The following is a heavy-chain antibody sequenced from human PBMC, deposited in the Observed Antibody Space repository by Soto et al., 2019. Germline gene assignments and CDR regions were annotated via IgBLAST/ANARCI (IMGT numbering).Heavy chain of an antibody. J-gene: IGHJ6*02. CDR3: ARAPGASGLDV. V-gene: IGHV1-46*01. Sequence: ASVKVSCKASGYTFTSYYMHWVRQAPGQGLEWMGILNLSGGGTSYPQKFQGRVTMTRDTSTSTVYMELSSLRSEDTAIYYCARAPGASGLDVWGQGTTVTVSS. CDR2: LNLSGGGT. CDR1: GYTFTSYY.